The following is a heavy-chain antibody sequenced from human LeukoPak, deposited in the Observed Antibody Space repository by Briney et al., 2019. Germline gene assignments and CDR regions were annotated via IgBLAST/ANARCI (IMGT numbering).Heavy chain of an antibody. D-gene: IGHD4-11*01. CDR1: GVTFSHYG. V-gene: IGHV3-33*06. CDR3: AKDAQRGFDYSNSLDK. CDR2: IWSDGTNR. Sequence: GGSLRLSCATSGVTFSHYGMHWGRQAPGKGLEWVAVIWSDGTNRYYGDPVKGRFTISRDNFQTTVYLQMDSLRAEDTAVYYCAKDAQRGFDYSNSLDKWGQGTLVTVSS. J-gene: IGHJ4*02.